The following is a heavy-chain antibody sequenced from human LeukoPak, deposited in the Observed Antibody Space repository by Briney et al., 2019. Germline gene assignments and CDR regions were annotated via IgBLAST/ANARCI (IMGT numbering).Heavy chain of an antibody. V-gene: IGHV1-18*01. J-gene: IGHJ6*03. CDR2: ISAYNGNT. Sequence: GASVKVSCKASGYTFTSYGISWVRQAPGQGLEWMGWISAYNGNTNYAQKLQGRVTMTTDTSTSTACMELSSLRSEDTAVYYCAREWGGPGGFWSEDYYYYMDVWGKGTTVTVSS. CDR3: AREWGGPGGFWSEDYYYYMDV. D-gene: IGHD3-3*01. CDR1: GYTFTSYG.